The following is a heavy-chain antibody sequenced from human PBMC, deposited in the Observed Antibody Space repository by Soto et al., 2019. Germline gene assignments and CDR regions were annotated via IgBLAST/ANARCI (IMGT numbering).Heavy chain of an antibody. CDR2: ISYDGSNK. CDR3: SRVDFGY. V-gene: IGHV3-30*03. J-gene: IGHJ4*02. CDR1: GFTFSSYG. Sequence: QVQLVESGGGVVQPGRSLRLSCAASGFTFSSYGMHWVRQAPGKGLEWLAVISYDGSNKYYADSVKGRFTISRDNSKNTLYLQMNRLRAEDTAVYYCSRVDFGYWGQGTLVTVVS.